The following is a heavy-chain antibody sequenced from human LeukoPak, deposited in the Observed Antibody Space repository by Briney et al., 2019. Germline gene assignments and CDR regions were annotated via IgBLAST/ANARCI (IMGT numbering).Heavy chain of an antibody. J-gene: IGHJ4*02. CDR2: ISSNGGST. D-gene: IGHD3-22*01. V-gene: IGHV3-64*01. CDR3: ARSSSMIVVVITELDY. Sequence: GGSLRLSCAASGFTFSSYAMHWVRQAPGKGLEYVSAISSNGGSTYYANSVKGRFTISRNNSKNTLYLQMGSLRAEDMVVYYCARSSSMIVVVITELDYWGQGTLVTVSS. CDR1: GFTFSSYA.